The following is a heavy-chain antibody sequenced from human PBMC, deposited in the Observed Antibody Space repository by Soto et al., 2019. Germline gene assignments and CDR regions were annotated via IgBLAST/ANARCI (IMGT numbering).Heavy chain of an antibody. CDR2: INAGNGNT. D-gene: IGHD2-15*01. V-gene: IGHV1-3*01. Sequence: ASVKVSCKASGYTFTSYAMHWVRQAPGQRLEWMGWINAGNGNTKYSQKFQGRVTITRDTSASTAYMELSSLRSEDTAVYYCARGGYCSGGSCYSGYYYGMDVWGQGTTVTVYS. CDR3: ARGGYCSGGSCYSGYYYGMDV. CDR1: GYTFTSYA. J-gene: IGHJ6*02.